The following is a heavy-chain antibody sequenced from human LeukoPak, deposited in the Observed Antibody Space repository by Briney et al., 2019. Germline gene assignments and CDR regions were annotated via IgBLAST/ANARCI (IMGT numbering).Heavy chain of an antibody. Sequence: PSGTLSLTCAVSGGSISSNNWWSWVRQPPGKGLEWIGEIYHSGSTNYNPSLKSRVTISVDTSKNRFSLKLSSVTAADTAVYYCARVGDFWSGFYLDYWGQGTLVTVSS. CDR1: GGSISSNNW. CDR2: IYHSGST. CDR3: ARVGDFWSGFYLDY. V-gene: IGHV4-4*02. D-gene: IGHD3-3*01. J-gene: IGHJ4*02.